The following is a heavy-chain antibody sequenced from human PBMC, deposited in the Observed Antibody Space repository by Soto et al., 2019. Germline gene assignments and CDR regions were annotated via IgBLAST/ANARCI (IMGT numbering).Heavy chain of an antibody. CDR2: IYYSGST. CDR3: AREIPGYSGYDLRGVWFDP. D-gene: IGHD5-12*01. CDR1: GGSISSGDYY. V-gene: IGHV4-30-4*01. Sequence: PSETLSLTCTVSGGSISSGDYYWSWIRQPPGKGLEWIGYIYYSGSTYYNPSLKSRVTISVDTSKNQFSLKLSSVTAADTAVYYCAREIPGYSGYDLRGVWFDPWGQGTLVTVSS. J-gene: IGHJ5*02.